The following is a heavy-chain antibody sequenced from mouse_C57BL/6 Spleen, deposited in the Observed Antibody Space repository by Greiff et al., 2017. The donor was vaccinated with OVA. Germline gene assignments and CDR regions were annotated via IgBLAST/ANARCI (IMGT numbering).Heavy chain of an antibody. V-gene: IGHV1-72*01. J-gene: IGHJ2*01. D-gene: IGHD4-1*01. Sequence: QVQLKQPGAELVKPGASVKLSCKASGYTFTSYWMHWVKQRPGRGLEWIGRIDPYSGCTKYNEKFKSKATLTVDKPSSTAYMQLSSLTSEDSAVYYCARLELGPGYWGQGTTLTVSS. CDR1: GYTFTSYW. CDR3: ARLELGPGY. CDR2: IDPYSGCT.